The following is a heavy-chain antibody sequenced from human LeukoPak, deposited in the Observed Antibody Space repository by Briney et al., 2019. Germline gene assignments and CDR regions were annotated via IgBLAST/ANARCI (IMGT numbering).Heavy chain of an antibody. CDR1: GFTFSSYA. J-gene: IGHJ2*01. Sequence: GGSLRLSCAASGFTFSSYAMSWVRQAPGKGLEWVSAISGSGGSTYYADSVKGRFTISRDNSKNTLYLQMNSLRAEDTAVYYCAKDLESGITMVRPPYWYFDLWGRGTLVTVSS. CDR2: ISGSGGST. CDR3: AKDLESGITMVRPPYWYFDL. V-gene: IGHV3-23*01. D-gene: IGHD3-10*01.